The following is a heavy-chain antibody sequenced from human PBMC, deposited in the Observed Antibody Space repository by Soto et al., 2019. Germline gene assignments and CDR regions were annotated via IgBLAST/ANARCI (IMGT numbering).Heavy chain of an antibody. CDR3: ARVRITIFGVATAYYYYGMDV. CDR2: INHSGST. D-gene: IGHD3-3*01. J-gene: IGHJ6*02. CDR1: GGSFSGYY. Sequence: PSETLSLTCAVYGGSFSGYYWSWIRQPPGKGLEWIGEINHSGSTNYNPSLKSRVTISVDTSKNQFSLKLSSVTAADTAVYYCARVRITIFGVATAYYYYGMDVWGQGTTVTVSS. V-gene: IGHV4-34*01.